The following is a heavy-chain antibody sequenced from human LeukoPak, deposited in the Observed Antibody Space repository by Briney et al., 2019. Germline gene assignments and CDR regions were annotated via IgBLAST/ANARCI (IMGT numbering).Heavy chain of an antibody. CDR2: IRYDGSNK. CDR1: GFTFSSYG. D-gene: IGHD3-22*01. Sequence: GGSLRLSCAASGFTFSSYGMHWVRQAPGKGLEWVAFIRYDGSNKYYADSVKGRFTISRDNAKNSLYLQMNSLRAEDTAVYYCARGFHRSYYDSSDYYTAFDIWGQGTMVTVSS. V-gene: IGHV3-30*02. J-gene: IGHJ3*02. CDR3: ARGFHRSYYDSSDYYTAFDI.